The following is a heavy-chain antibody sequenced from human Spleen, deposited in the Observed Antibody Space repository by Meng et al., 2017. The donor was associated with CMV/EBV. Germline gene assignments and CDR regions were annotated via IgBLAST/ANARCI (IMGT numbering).Heavy chain of an antibody. V-gene: IGHV4-34*01. CDR1: GGSFSGYY. CDR3: ASPGASYGPFDD. Sequence: QVQLQQWGAGRLKLWEXLSLTCAVYGGSFSGYYWSWIRQPPGKGLEWIGEINHSGSTNYNPSLKSRVTISVDTSKNQFSLKLSSVTAADTAVYYCASPGASYGPFDDWGQGTLVTVSS. D-gene: IGHD5-18*01. J-gene: IGHJ4*02. CDR2: INHSGST.